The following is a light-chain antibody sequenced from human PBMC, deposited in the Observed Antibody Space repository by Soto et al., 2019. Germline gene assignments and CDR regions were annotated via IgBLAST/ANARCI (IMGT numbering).Light chain of an antibody. CDR1: SSNIGSNS. V-gene: IGLV1-44*01. J-gene: IGLJ1*01. Sequence: QSVLTQPPSASGTPGQRVTISCSGSSSNIGSNSVNWYQQLPGAAPKLLIYSNNQRPSGVPDRFSGSKSGTSASLAISGLKSEGEADYYGAAWDDSLNGREVFGTGTKLTVL. CDR2: SNN. CDR3: AAWDDSLNGREV.